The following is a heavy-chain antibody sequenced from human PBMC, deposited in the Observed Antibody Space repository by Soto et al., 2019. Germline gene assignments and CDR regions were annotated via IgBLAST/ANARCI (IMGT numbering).Heavy chain of an antibody. CDR1: GDTITSKG. V-gene: IGHV1-18*01. Sequence: GASVKVSCMACGDTITSKGISWVRQAPGQGLEWMGWIRAYNGNTNYAQKLQGRVTMTTDTSTSTAYMELRSLRSDDTAVYYCARDLPTMDVWGQGTTVTVSS. CDR3: ARDLPTMDV. CDR2: IRAYNGNT. J-gene: IGHJ6*02.